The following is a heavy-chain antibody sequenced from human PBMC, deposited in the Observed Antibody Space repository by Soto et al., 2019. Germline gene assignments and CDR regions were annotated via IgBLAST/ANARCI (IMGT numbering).Heavy chain of an antibody. CDR3: ARERRSSWSMFDY. V-gene: IGHV1-69*01. J-gene: IGHJ4*02. D-gene: IGHD6-13*01. CDR1: GGSFSLYA. Sequence: QVQLVQSGAEVKKPGSSVKVSCKASGGSFSLYAISWVRQAPGQGLEWMGGTIPIFGPEDCAQNFQARVTITAHESTSKAYMERISLRSEDTAVDYWARERRSSWSMFDYWGQVTLVTAAS. CDR2: TIPIFGPE.